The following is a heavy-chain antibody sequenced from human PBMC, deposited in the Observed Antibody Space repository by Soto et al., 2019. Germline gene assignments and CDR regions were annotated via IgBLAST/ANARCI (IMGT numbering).Heavy chain of an antibody. V-gene: IGHV3-30-3*01. J-gene: IGHJ4*02. CDR2: ISYDGSNK. Sequence: AGGSLRLSCAASGFTFSSYAMHWVRQAPGKGLEWVAVISYDGSNKYYADSVKGRFTISRDNSKNTLYLQMNSLRAEDTAVYYCAREARDYDILTGYYTFAYWGQGTLVTVSS. D-gene: IGHD3-9*01. CDR3: AREARDYDILTGYYTFAY. CDR1: GFTFSSYA.